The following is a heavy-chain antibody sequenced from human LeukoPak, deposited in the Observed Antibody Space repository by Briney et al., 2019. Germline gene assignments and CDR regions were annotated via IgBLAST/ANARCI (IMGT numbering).Heavy chain of an antibody. Sequence: SETLSLTCTVSGFSITSTYYWGWIRQPPGKGLEWIGSIYHTGITYYNPSLKSRVTMSVDTSKNQFSLKLSSVTAADTAVYYCARILGIAVAGLFDYWGQGTLVTVSS. D-gene: IGHD6-19*01. J-gene: IGHJ4*02. CDR1: GFSITSTYY. CDR3: ARILGIAVAGLFDY. V-gene: IGHV4-38-2*02. CDR2: IYHTGIT.